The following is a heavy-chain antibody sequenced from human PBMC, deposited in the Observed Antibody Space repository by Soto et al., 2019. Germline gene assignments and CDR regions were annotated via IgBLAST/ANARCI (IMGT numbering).Heavy chain of an antibody. V-gene: IGHV4-59*01. D-gene: IGHD5-18*01. Sequence: SETLSLTCSVSGVSIRSYYWSWIRQSPEKGLEWVGYFYHSGNSNYNHSLKSRGTISVDASKNQLSLSLRSVTAADTAVYFCARISSVDPYGYVNGGLDVWGQGTTVTVSS. CDR1: GVSIRSYY. J-gene: IGHJ6*02. CDR3: ARISSVDPYGYVNGGLDV. CDR2: FYHSGNS.